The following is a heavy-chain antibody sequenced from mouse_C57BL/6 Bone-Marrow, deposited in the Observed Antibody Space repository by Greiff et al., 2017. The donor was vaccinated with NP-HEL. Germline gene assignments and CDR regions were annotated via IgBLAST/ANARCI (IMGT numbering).Heavy chain of an antibody. CDR1: GFTFSSYT. V-gene: IGHV5-9*01. Sequence: DVMLVESGGGLVKPGGSLKLSCAASGFTFSSYTMSWVRQTPEQRLEWVATISGGGGNTYYPDSVKGRFTISRDNAKNTLYLQLDSLRSEDSDVYYCAGRELRESGKGTLVTVSA. D-gene: IGHD1-1*01. J-gene: IGHJ3*02. CDR2: ISGGGGNT. CDR3: AGRELRE.